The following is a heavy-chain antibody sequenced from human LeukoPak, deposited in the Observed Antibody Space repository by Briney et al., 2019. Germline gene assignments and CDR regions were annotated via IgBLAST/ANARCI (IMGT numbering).Heavy chain of an antibody. CDR2: INPNSGGT. V-gene: IGHV1-2*02. J-gene: IGHJ5*02. Sequence: ASVKVSCKASGYTFTGYYMHWVRQAPGQGLEWMGWINPNSGGTNYAQKFQGRVTMTRDTSIRTAYMGLSSLRFDDTAVYYCARDYENGWFDPWGQGTLVTVSS. D-gene: IGHD5-12*01. CDR3: ARDYENGWFDP. CDR1: GYTFTGYY.